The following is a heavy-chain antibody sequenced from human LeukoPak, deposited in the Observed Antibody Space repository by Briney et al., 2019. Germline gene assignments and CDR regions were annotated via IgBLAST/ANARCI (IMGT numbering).Heavy chain of an antibody. J-gene: IGHJ4*02. CDR3: VSSSPTFDY. Sequence: GGSLRLSCAASGFTFSSYWMSWVRQASGKGLEWVANIKQDGSEKYYVDSVKGRFTISRDNAKNTLYLQMNSLRSEDTAVYYCVSSSPTFDYWGQGTLVTVSS. CDR2: IKQDGSEK. CDR1: GFTFSSYW. D-gene: IGHD6-13*01. V-gene: IGHV3-7*01.